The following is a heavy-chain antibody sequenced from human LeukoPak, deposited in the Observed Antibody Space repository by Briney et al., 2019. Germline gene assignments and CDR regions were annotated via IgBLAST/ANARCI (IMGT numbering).Heavy chain of an antibody. CDR2: IYYSGST. Sequence: SSQTLSLTCTVSGGSISSGGYYWSWIRQHPGKGLEWIGYIYYSGSTYYNPSLKSRVTISVDTSKNQFSLKLSSVTAADTAVYYCARGGPWELRGSPAFDIWGQGTMVTVSS. J-gene: IGHJ3*02. D-gene: IGHD1-26*01. CDR3: ARGGPWELRGSPAFDI. V-gene: IGHV4-31*03. CDR1: GGSISSGGYY.